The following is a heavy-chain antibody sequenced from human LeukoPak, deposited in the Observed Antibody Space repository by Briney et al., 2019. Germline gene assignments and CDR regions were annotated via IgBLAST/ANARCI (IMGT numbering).Heavy chain of an antibody. J-gene: IGHJ3*02. D-gene: IGHD1-26*01. V-gene: IGHV3-7*01. CDR1: GFTFRNYW. CDR3: ARESNSGGDAFDI. Sequence: GGSLRLSCAASGFTFRNYWMGWVRQAPGKGLEWVANTKPDGSAEYYADSVRGRFTTSRDNANNFLYLQMNSLRAEDTAVYYCARESNSGGDAFDIWGQGTMVTVSS. CDR2: TKPDGSAE.